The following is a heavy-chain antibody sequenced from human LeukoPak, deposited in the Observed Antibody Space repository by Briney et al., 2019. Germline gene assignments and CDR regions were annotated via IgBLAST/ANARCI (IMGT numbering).Heavy chain of an antibody. D-gene: IGHD6-13*01. J-gene: IGHJ1*01. CDR3: ARDSAAAGNLQH. V-gene: IGHV4-4*07. CDR2: IYTSGST. CDR1: GCSISSYY. Sequence: SETLSLTCTVSGCSISSYYWSWIRQPAGKGLEWIGRIYTSGSTNYNPSLKSRVTMSVDTSKNQFSLKLSSVTAADTAVYYCARDSAAAGNLQHWGQGTLVTVSS.